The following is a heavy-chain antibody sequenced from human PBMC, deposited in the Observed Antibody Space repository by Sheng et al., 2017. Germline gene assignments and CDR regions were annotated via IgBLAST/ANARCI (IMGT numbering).Heavy chain of an antibody. CDR3: AREVMDV. Sequence: GPGVKKPGASVKVSCKASGYTFKNYGITWVRQAPGQGLEWMGWISAYNGNTKYPQKLQGRVTMTTDTSTSTAYMDLRSLESDDTAVYYCAREVMDVWGQGTTVTVSS. CDR2: ISAYNGNT. V-gene: IGHV1-18*01. J-gene: IGHJ6*02. CDR1: GYTFKNYG.